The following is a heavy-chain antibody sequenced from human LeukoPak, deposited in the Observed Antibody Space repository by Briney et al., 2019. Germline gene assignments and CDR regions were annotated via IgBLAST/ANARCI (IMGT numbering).Heavy chain of an antibody. CDR3: AKDLGIAVAGTDY. J-gene: IGHJ4*02. Sequence: GGSLRLSCAASGFTFSSYAMSWVRQAPGKGLEWVSAISGSGGSTYYADSVKGRFTISRDNSKNTLYLQMNSLRAEDTAVYYRAKDLGIAVAGTDYWGQGTLVTVSS. V-gene: IGHV3-23*01. D-gene: IGHD6-19*01. CDR1: GFTFSSYA. CDR2: ISGSGGST.